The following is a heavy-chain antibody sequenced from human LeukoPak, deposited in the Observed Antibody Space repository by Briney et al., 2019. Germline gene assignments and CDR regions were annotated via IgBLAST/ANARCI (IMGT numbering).Heavy chain of an antibody. CDR3: ARARNFWSGYPVFFDS. Sequence: GGSLRLSCAASGFIFNSYAMTWVRQSPGKGLQYVSAISTTGETTYYANPLRDRFTVSRDNSKNTLYLQMGSLRPEDTAVYFCARARNFWSGYPVFFDSWGRGILVTVSS. J-gene: IGHJ4*02. CDR2: ISTTGETT. CDR1: GFIFNSYA. V-gene: IGHV3-64*01. D-gene: IGHD3-3*01.